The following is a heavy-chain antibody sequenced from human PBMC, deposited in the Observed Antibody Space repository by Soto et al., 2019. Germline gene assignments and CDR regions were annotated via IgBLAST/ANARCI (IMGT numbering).Heavy chain of an antibody. CDR2: IYTGGST. V-gene: IGHV3-66*01. D-gene: IGHD4-4*01. CDR3: ARGVSIYNYFDY. J-gene: IGHJ4*02. CDR1: GFIVSNNY. Sequence: GGSLRLSCAASGFIVSNNYMSWVRQAPGKGLEWVSVIYTGGSTFYADSVKDRFTISRDNSKNTLYLQMNSLRAEDTAVYFCARGVSIYNYFDYWGQGTLVTVSS.